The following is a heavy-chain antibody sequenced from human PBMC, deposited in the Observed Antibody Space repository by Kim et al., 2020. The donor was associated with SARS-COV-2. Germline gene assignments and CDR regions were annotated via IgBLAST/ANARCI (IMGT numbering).Heavy chain of an antibody. CDR1: GFTFSNAW. CDR2: IKSKTDGGTT. V-gene: IGHV3-15*01. Sequence: GGSLRLSCAASGFTFSNAWMSWVRQAPGKGLEWVCRIKSKTDGGTTDYAAPVKGRFTISRDDYKNTLYLQMNSLKTEDTDVYYSTTASLLWFGGLCDWG. D-gene: IGHD3-10*01. CDR3: TTASLLWFGGLCD. J-gene: IGHJ1*01.